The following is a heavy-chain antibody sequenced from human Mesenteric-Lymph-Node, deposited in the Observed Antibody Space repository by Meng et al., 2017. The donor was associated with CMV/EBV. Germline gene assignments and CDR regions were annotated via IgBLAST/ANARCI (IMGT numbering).Heavy chain of an antibody. J-gene: IGHJ4*02. CDR1: GFTVSSYA. D-gene: IGHD3-22*01. Sequence: SGFTVSSYARSWVRQAPGKGLEWVSAISGSGGSTYYADSVKGRFTISRDNSKNTLYLQMNSLRAEDTAVYYCAKDPRSYYYDSSIDYWGQGTLVTVSS. CDR2: ISGSGGST. V-gene: IGHV3-23*01. CDR3: AKDPRSYYYDSSIDY.